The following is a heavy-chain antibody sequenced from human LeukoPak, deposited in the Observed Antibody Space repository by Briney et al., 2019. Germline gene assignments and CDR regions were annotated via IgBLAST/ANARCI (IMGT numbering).Heavy chain of an antibody. V-gene: IGHV3-21*01. J-gene: IGHJ3*02. D-gene: IGHD3-22*01. Sequence: AGGSLRLSCAASGFTFSSYSMNWVRQAPGKGLEWVSSISRTSTYIYYADSLKGRFTISRDNAKNSLYLQMNSLRAEDTAVYHCAKDRGDYYDRFNAFDIWGQGTMVTVSS. CDR3: AKDRGDYYDRFNAFDI. CDR2: ISRTSTYI. CDR1: GFTFSSYS.